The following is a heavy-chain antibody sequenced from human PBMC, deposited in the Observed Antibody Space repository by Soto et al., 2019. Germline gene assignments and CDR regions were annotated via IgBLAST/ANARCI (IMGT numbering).Heavy chain of an antibody. CDR3: AKKLWDPTYLPEVQLEREYYFDY. Sequence: GGSLRLSCAASGFTFSSYAMSWVRQAPGKGLEWVSAISGSGGSTYYADSVKGRFTISRDNSKNTLYLQMNSLRAEDTAVYYCAKKLWDPTYLPEVQLEREYYFDYWGQGTLVTVSS. D-gene: IGHD1-1*01. CDR2: ISGSGGST. CDR1: GFTFSSYA. V-gene: IGHV3-23*01. J-gene: IGHJ4*02.